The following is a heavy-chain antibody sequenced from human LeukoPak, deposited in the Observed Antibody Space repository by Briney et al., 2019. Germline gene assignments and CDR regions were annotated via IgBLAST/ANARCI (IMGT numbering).Heavy chain of an antibody. CDR2: ISYDGTNK. D-gene: IGHD2-15*01. V-gene: IGHV3-30*18. J-gene: IGHJ4*02. CDR1: GFTFSTYG. CDR3: AKDRRPSLLRDVYYFDY. Sequence: GPSLRLSWAASGFTFSTYGMHWVRQAPGKGLEWVAVISYDGTNKYYADSVKGRFTISRDNSKNTLYLHMNSLRTDDTAVYFCAKDRRPSLLRDVYYFDYWGQGTLVTVSS.